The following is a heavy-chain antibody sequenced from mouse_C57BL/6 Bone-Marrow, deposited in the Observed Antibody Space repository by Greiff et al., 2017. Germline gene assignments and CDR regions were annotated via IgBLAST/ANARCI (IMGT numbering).Heavy chain of an antibody. Sequence: QVQLQQSGAELAKPGASVKLSCKASGYTFTSYWMHWVKQRPGQGLEWIGYINPSSGNTKYNQKFKDKATLTADNSSSAADMQLSSLTDEDSAVSNCASDYYCSSPDYWGQGTTLTVSS. J-gene: IGHJ2*01. CDR3: ASDYYCSSPDY. D-gene: IGHD1-1*01. V-gene: IGHV1-7*01. CDR1: GYTFTSYW. CDR2: INPSSGNT.